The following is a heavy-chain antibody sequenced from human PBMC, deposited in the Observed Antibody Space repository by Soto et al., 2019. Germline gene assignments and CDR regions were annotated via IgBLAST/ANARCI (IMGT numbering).Heavy chain of an antibody. Sequence: QVQLVQSGAEVKKPGSSVKVSCKASGGTFSSYTISWVRQAPGQGLEWMERIIPILGIANYAQTCQGRFTITADKSTSTAYMELSSLRSEDTAVYYCAGDPGSGSYDYWGQGTLVTVSS. CDR3: AGDPGSGSYDY. V-gene: IGHV1-69*08. J-gene: IGHJ4*02. CDR1: GGTFSSYT. CDR2: IIPILGIA. D-gene: IGHD3-10*01.